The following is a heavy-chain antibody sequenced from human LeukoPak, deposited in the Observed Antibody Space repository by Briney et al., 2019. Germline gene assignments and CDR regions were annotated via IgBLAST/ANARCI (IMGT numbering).Heavy chain of an antibody. CDR1: GFPFSSYE. Sequence: GGSLRLSCAASGFPFSSYEMNWVRQAPGKGLEWVANIKQDESEKYYVDSVKVRFTISRDNAKSSLYLQMNILRAEDTAVYYCARGLSGLRWGQGTMVTVSS. V-gene: IGHV3-7*01. CDR2: IKQDESEK. J-gene: IGHJ3*01. CDR3: ARGLSGLR. D-gene: IGHD5-12*01.